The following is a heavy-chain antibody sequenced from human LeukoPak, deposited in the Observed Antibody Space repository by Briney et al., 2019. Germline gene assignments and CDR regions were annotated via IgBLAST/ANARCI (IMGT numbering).Heavy chain of an antibody. CDR3: ARARMGAPYYYYGMDV. Sequence: SVKVSCKASGGTFSSYASSWVRQAPGQVLEWMGGLIPIFGTANYAQKFQGRVTITADESTSTAYMELSSLRSEDTAVYYCARARMGAPYYYYGMDVWGQGTTVTVSS. CDR2: LIPIFGTA. J-gene: IGHJ6*02. D-gene: IGHD3-16*01. V-gene: IGHV1-69*13. CDR1: GGTFSSYA.